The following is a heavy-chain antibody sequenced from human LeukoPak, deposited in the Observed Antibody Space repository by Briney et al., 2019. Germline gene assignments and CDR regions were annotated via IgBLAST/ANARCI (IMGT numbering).Heavy chain of an antibody. CDR1: GYSFTSNY. D-gene: IGHD3-9*01. J-gene: IGHJ6*02. Sequence: GASVKVSCKASGYSFTSNYIHWVRQAPGQGLEWMGIINPSGGSTSYAQKFQGRVTMTRDTSTSTVYMELSSLRSEDTAVYYCARELRADYDILTGLGFPYYYYYGMDVWGQGTTVTVSS. CDR2: INPSGGST. CDR3: ARELRADYDILTGLGFPYYYYYGMDV. V-gene: IGHV1-46*01.